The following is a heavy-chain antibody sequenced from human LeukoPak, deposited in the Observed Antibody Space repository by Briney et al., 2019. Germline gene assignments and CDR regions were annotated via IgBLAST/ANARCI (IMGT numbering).Heavy chain of an antibody. D-gene: IGHD2-2*01. Sequence: PGGSLRLSCAASGFTFGSNEMTWVRQTPGQGLEWVSSIRRSGSNIYYADSVKGRFTISRDNAKNTLYLQMNSLRAEDTAVYYCARLGYCSSVSCPTWGQGTLVTVSS. J-gene: IGHJ4*02. CDR2: IRRSGSNI. V-gene: IGHV3-48*03. CDR1: GFTFGSNE. CDR3: ARLGYCSSVSCPT.